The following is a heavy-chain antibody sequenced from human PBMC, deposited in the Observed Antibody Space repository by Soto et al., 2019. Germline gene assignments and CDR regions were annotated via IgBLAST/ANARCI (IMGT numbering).Heavy chain of an antibody. CDR1: GFTFSSNA. J-gene: IGHJ5*02. CDR2: ISGNGGST. V-gene: IGHV3-23*01. CDR3: ANDRVYLFYGPWIDP. D-gene: IGHD3-10*01. Sequence: PGGSLRLSCAASGFTFSSNAMTWVRQAPGKGLEWVSGISGNGGSTYYADSVKGRFTISRDNSKNTLYLQMNSLRAEDTAVYYCANDRVYLFYGPWIDPWGQGTLVTVSS.